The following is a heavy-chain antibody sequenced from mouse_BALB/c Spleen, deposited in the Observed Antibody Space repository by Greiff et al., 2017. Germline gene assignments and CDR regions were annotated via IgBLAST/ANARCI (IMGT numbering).Heavy chain of an antibody. CDR1: GYSITSGYY. D-gene: IGHD1-1*01. CDR2: ISYDGSN. J-gene: IGHJ2*01. CDR3: ARCGSADYFDY. V-gene: IGHV3-6*02. Sequence: EVKLMESGPGLVKPSQSLSLTCSVTGYSITSGYYWNWIRQFPGNKLEWMGYISYDGSNNYNPYLKNRISITRDTSKNQFFLKLNSVTTEETAKYDCARCGSADYFDYWGQGTTLTVSA.